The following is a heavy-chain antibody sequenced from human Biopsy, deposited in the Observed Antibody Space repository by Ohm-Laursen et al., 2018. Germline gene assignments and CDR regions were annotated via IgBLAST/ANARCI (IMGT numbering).Heavy chain of an antibody. CDR2: FAPENGRI. J-gene: IGHJ4*02. CDR3: AADINVWNVNY. CDR1: GYAVTELS. V-gene: IGHV1-24*01. D-gene: IGHD1-1*01. Sequence: ASVKVSCKVSGYAVTELSMHWVRQAPGQGLEWMGGFAPENGRIVYSQKFQGRVTMTEDTSTSTAYMEVWRLRSDDTAVYYCAADINVWNVNYWGQGTQVTVSS.